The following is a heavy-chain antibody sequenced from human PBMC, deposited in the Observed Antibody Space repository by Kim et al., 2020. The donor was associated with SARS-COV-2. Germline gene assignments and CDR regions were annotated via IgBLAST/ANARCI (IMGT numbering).Heavy chain of an antibody. Sequence: SETLSLTCAVYGGSFSGYYWSWIRQPPGKGLEWIGEINHSGSTNYNPSLKSRVTISVDTSKNQFSLKLSSVTAADTAVYYCARYHDSSGEDYWGQGTLVTVSS. CDR2: INHSGST. CDR1: GGSFSGYY. V-gene: IGHV4-34*01. D-gene: IGHD3-22*01. J-gene: IGHJ4*02. CDR3: ARYHDSSGEDY.